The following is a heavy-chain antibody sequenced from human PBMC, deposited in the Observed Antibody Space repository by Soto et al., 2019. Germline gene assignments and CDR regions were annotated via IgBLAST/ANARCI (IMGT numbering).Heavy chain of an antibody. Sequence: GGSLRLSCAASGFTFSSYAMSWVRQAPGKGLEWVSAISGSGGSTYYADSVKGRFTISRDNSKNTLYLQMNSLRAEDTAVYYCAKDRTVPHRPGYYYYGMDVWGQGTTVTVSS. CDR1: GFTFSSYA. V-gene: IGHV3-23*01. CDR2: ISGSGGST. J-gene: IGHJ6*02. D-gene: IGHD2-2*01. CDR3: AKDRTVPHRPGYYYYGMDV.